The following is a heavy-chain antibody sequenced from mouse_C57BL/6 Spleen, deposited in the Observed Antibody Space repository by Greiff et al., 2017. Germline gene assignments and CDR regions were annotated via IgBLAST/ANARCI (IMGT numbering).Heavy chain of an antibody. J-gene: IGHJ4*01. D-gene: IGHD2-3*01. V-gene: IGHV1-15*01. Sequence: QVQLQQSGAELVRPGASVTLSCKASGYTFTDYEMHWVKQTPVHGLEWIGAIDPETGGTAYNQKFKGKAILTADKSSSTAYMELRSLTAEDSAVYYGKRRDDGDLECMDYWGQGKSVTVSS. CDR1: GYTFTDYE. CDR3: KRRDDGDLECMDY. CDR2: IDPETGGT.